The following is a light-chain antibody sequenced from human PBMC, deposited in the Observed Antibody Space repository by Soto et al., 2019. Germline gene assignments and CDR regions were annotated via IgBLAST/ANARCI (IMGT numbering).Light chain of an antibody. Sequence: EIVLTQSPATLSLSPGERATLSCRASQSVSSCLAWYQQKPGQAPRLLIYDASNRATGIPARFSGSGSGTDFTLTISSLEPEDFAVYYCQQSSNWPLTFGQGTKVDIK. CDR2: DAS. J-gene: IGKJ4*01. V-gene: IGKV3-11*01. CDR3: QQSSNWPLT. CDR1: QSVSSC.